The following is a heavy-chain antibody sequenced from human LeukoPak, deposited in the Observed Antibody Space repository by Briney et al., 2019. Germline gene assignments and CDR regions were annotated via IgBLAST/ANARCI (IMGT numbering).Heavy chain of an antibody. D-gene: IGHD5-18*01. V-gene: IGHV4-30-4*01. CDR1: GGSISSGDYY. Sequence: SQTLSLTCTVSGGSISSGDYYWSWIRQPPGKGLEWIGYIYYNGSTYYNPSLKSRVTISVDTSKNQFSLKLSSVTAADTAVYYCASSHGDSYGIDYWGQGTLVTVSS. CDR2: IYYNGST. J-gene: IGHJ4*02. CDR3: ASSHGDSYGIDY.